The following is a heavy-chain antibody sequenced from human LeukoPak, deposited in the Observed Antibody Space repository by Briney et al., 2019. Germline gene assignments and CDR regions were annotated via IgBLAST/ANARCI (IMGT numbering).Heavy chain of an antibody. V-gene: IGHV3-33*01. CDR2: IWYDGSNK. CDR1: GFTFSSYG. Sequence: GGSLRLSCAASGFTFSSYGMHWVRQAPGKGLEWVAVIWYDGSNKYYADSVKGRFTISRDNSKNTLYLQMNSLRAEDTAVYYCARDWAVYGGFDYWGQGTLVTVSS. CDR3: ARDWAVYGGFDY. J-gene: IGHJ4*02. D-gene: IGHD3-3*01.